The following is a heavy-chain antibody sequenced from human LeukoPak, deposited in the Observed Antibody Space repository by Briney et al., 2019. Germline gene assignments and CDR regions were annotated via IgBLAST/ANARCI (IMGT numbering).Heavy chain of an antibody. V-gene: IGHV3-21*01. Sequence: GGSLRLSCAASGFTFSSYSMNWVRQAPGKGLEWVSSISSSSSYIYYADSVKGRFTISRDNAKNSLYLQMNSLRAEDTAAYYCARGDYGDYGDYFDYWGQGTLVTVSS. CDR3: ARGDYGDYGDYFDY. CDR2: ISSSSSYI. J-gene: IGHJ4*02. CDR1: GFTFSSYS. D-gene: IGHD4-17*01.